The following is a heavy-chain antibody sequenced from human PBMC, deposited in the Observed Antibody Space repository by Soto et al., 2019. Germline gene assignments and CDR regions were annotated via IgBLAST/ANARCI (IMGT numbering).Heavy chain of an antibody. CDR2: INHSGST. V-gene: IGHV4-34*01. D-gene: IGHD3-10*01. J-gene: IGHJ3*02. CDR3: GRYYYGSGRYTRAFDI. Sequence: QVQLQQWGAGLLKPSETLSLTCAVYGGSFSGYYWSWIRQPPGKGLEWIGEINHSGSTNYNPSLRSRVTISVDTSKTQFSLKLSSVPAADTAVYYCGRYYYGSGRYTRAFDIGGQGTMVTVSS. CDR1: GGSFSGYY.